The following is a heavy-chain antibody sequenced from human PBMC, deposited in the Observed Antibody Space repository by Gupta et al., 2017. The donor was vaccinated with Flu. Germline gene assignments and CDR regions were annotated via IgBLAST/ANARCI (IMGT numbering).Heavy chain of an antibody. CDR3: ARVGKRITGITYYYYGMDV. D-gene: IGHD1-20*01. V-gene: IGHV4-61*02. CDR1: VGSIPSAGNY. Sequence: HLQESGPGLLNPSQTLSLTCTVSVGSIPSAGNYWSWIRQPAGKGLEWIGRIYISGSTNYNPPLKSRVTISIDTSKNKCSLKLSSVTAADTAVYYCARVGKRITGITYYYYGMDVWGQGTAVTGSS. CDR2: IYISGST. J-gene: IGHJ6*02.